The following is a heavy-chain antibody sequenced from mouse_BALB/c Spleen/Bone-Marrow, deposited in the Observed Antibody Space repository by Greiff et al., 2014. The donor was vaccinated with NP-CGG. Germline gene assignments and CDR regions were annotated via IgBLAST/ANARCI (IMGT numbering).Heavy chain of an antibody. J-gene: IGHJ4*01. CDR1: GYTFTCYW. D-gene: IGHD3-1*01. CDR2: IYPGTGSI. Sequence: KQSGSGLVRPGASVKLSCKASGYTFTCYWMHWVKQRPGQGLEWLGNIYPGTGSINYDEKFKSKATLTVDTSSSTAYMQLSSLTSEDSAVYYCTRSGYVMDYWGQGTSVTVSS. CDR3: TRSGYVMDY. V-gene: IGHV1S22*01.